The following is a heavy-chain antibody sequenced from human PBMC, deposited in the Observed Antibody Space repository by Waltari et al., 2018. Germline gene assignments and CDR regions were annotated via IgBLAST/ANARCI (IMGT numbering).Heavy chain of an antibody. J-gene: IGHJ4*02. V-gene: IGHV4-34*01. Sequence: QEQLQQWGAGLLKPSETLSLTCAVYGGSFSGYYWSWIRQPPGKGLEWIGEINHSGSTNYNPSLKSRVTISVDTSKNQFSLKLSSVTAADTAVYYCARIAVAALDYGGQGTLVTVSS. CDR2: INHSGST. CDR3: ARIAVAALDY. CDR1: GGSFSGYY. D-gene: IGHD6-19*01.